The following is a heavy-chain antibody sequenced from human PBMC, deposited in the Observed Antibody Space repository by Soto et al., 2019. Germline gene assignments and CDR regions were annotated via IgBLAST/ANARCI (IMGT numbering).Heavy chain of an antibody. Sequence: PGGSLRLSCAASGFTFSSYAMSWVRQAPGKGLEWVSAISGSGGSTYYADSVKGRFTISRDNSKNTLYLQMNSLKSDDTAVYYCVIQRSGVVYWGQGTLVTVSS. CDR2: ISGSGGST. CDR3: VIQRSGVVY. CDR1: GFTFSSYA. D-gene: IGHD2-15*01. V-gene: IGHV3-23*01. J-gene: IGHJ4*02.